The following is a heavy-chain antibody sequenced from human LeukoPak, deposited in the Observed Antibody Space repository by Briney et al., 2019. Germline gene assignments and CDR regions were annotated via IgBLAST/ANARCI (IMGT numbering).Heavy chain of an antibody. CDR3: ARDLNWETY. CDR2: IKTDGSQI. J-gene: IGHJ4*02. Sequence: GGSLRLSCAGSGFTFSDYFMTWIRQAPGKGLEWVANIKTDGSQIYYVDSVKGRFTISRDNAKNSLYLQMNSLRAEDTAVYYCARDLNWETYWGQGTLVSVSS. V-gene: IGHV3-7*01. CDR1: GFTFSDYF. D-gene: IGHD7-27*01.